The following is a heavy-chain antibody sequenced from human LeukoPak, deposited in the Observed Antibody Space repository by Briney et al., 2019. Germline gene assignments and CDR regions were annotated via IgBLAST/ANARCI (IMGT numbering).Heavy chain of an antibody. CDR1: GYTFPVYY. J-gene: IGHJ6*03. Sequence: GASVKVSCKASGYTFPVYYMHWVRQAPGQGLEWMGWINPNSGGTNYAQKFQGRVTMTRDTSISTAYMELSRLRSDDTAVYYCARTHHGSGSYYPYYYYYMDVWGKGTTVTVSS. V-gene: IGHV1-2*02. D-gene: IGHD3-10*01. CDR2: INPNSGGT. CDR3: ARTHHGSGSYYPYYYYYMDV.